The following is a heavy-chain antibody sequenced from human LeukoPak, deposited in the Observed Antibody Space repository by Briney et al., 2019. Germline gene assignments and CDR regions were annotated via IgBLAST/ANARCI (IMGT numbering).Heavy chain of an antibody. CDR2: IYHSGST. CDR3: ARVVDDGYNSGWFDP. Sequence: PSQTLSLTCTVSGGSISSGGYYRSWIRQPPGKGLEWIGYIYHSGSTYYNPSLKSRVTISVDRSKNQFSLKLSSVTAADTAVYYCARVVDDGYNSGWFDPWGQGTLVTVSS. D-gene: IGHD5-24*01. J-gene: IGHJ5*02. CDR1: GGSISSGGYY. V-gene: IGHV4-30-2*01.